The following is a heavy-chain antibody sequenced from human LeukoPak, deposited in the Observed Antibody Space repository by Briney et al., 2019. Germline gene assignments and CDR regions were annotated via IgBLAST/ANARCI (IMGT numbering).Heavy chain of an antibody. CDR2: SSGSGGST. V-gene: IGHV3-23*01. Sequence: GGSLRLSCAASGFTFSSYAMSWVRQAPGKGLEWVSASSGSGGSTYYADSVKGRCTISRDNSKNTLYLQTNSLRAEDTAVYYCAPRFDWLSNDAFDIWGQGTMVTVSS. D-gene: IGHD3-9*01. J-gene: IGHJ3*02. CDR3: APRFDWLSNDAFDI. CDR1: GFTFSSYA.